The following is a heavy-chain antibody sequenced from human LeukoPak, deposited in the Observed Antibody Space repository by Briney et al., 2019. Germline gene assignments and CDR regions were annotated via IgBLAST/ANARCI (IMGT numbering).Heavy chain of an antibody. D-gene: IGHD6-6*01. CDR3: TRAQYIRDY. CDR2: INHSGTRS. V-gene: IGHV4-34*01. CDR1: GGSFSGYF. J-gene: IGHJ4*02. Sequence: SETLSLTCAVYGGSFSGYFWGWIRQTPGEGLEWIGEINHSGTRSYYHPPLKRRVTSSVATSKNHFFLILRSLTAGDMAVYYCTRAQYIRDYWGQGTLLTVSS.